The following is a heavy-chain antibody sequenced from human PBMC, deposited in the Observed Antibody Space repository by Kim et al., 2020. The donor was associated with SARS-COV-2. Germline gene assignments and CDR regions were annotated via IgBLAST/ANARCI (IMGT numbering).Heavy chain of an antibody. CDR1: GGSISSYY. J-gene: IGHJ6*02. CDR2: IYYSGST. D-gene: IGHD2-15*01. CDR3: ARHYPTPSRTPPRGPMDV. Sequence: SETLSLTCTVSGGSISSYYWSWIRQPPGKGLEWIGYIYYSGSTNYNPSLKSRVTISVDTSKNQFSLKLSSVTAADTAVYYCARHYPTPSRTPPRGPMDVWGQGTTVTVSS. V-gene: IGHV4-59*08.